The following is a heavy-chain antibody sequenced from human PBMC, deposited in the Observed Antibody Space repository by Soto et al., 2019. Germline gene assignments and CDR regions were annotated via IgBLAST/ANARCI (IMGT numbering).Heavy chain of an antibody. V-gene: IGHV1-8*01. J-gene: IGHJ6*03. CDR2: MNPNSGNT. Sequence: QVQLVQSGAEVKKPGASVKVSCTASGYTFTSYDINWVRQATGQGLEWRGWMNPNSGNTGYAQKYKRKVTRTRNNSVITAYMELGSLRSDDIAVYYCARAPGDYSNFGYCDYLDLWGKGTAVTVSS. CDR1: GYTFTSYD. CDR3: ARAPGDYSNFGYCDYLDL. D-gene: IGHD4-4*01.